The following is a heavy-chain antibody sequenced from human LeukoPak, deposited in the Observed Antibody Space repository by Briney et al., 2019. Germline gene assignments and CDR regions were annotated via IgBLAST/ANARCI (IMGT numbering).Heavy chain of an antibody. V-gene: IGHV3-74*01. Sequence: GGSLRLSCAASGFTFSSYWMHWVRQAPGKGXXXXXXXKSDGSTNYADSVKGRFTISRDNAKNTLSLQMNSLRAEDTGVYYCARAPSEIGGYYPEYFRHWGQGTLVTVSS. CDR3: ARAPSEIGGYYPEYFRH. CDR1: GFTFSSYW. J-gene: IGHJ1*01. D-gene: IGHD3-22*01. CDR2: XKSDGST.